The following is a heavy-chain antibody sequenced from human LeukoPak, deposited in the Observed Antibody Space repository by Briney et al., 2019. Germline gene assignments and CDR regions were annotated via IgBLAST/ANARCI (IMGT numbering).Heavy chain of an antibody. CDR2: ISWSSGII. D-gene: IGHD3-3*01. CDR3: AKDTGSPADAITMEGNAFDI. Sequence: PGRSLRLSCAASGFIFDDHGMHWVRQAPGKGLEWVSGISWSSGIIGYADSVKGRFTISRDNAKNSLDLQMESLGAEDTAVYYCAKDTGSPADAITMEGNAFDIWGQGTMVTVSS. CDR1: GFIFDDHG. V-gene: IGHV3-9*01. J-gene: IGHJ3*02.